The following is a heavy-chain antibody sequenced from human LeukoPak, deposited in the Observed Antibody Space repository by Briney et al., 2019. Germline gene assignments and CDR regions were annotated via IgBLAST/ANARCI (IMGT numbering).Heavy chain of an antibody. CDR2: ISWNSGSI. Sequence: GWSLRLPCEASGFTFDHYAMHWVRQAPGKGLEWVSGISWNSGSIGYADSVKGRFTISRDNAKHSLYLQMNSLRAEDTALLYCAKDISGFYERSVLDYWGQGTLVTVSS. CDR1: GFTFDHYA. J-gene: IGHJ4*02. D-gene: IGHD3-22*01. CDR3: AKDISGFYERSVLDY. V-gene: IGHV3-9*01.